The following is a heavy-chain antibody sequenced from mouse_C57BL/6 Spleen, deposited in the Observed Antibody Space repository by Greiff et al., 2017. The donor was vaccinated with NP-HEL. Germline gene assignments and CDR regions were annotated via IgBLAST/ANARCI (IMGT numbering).Heavy chain of an antibody. CDR1: GYTFTSYG. J-gene: IGHJ1*03. CDR3: AKSGTTVVATYWYFDV. D-gene: IGHD1-1*01. V-gene: IGHV1-81*01. Sequence: QVQLQQSGAELARPGASVKLSCKASGYTFTSYGISWVKQRTGQGLEWIGEIYPRSGNTYYNEKFKGQATLTADKSSSTAYMELRSLTSEDSAVYVCAKSGTTVVATYWYFDVWGTGTTVTVSS. CDR2: IYPRSGNT.